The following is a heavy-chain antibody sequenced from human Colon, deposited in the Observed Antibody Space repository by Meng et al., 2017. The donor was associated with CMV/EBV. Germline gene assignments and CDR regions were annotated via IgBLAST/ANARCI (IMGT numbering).Heavy chain of an antibody. CDR2: ISAQKGDP. Sequence: ASCYTFTNYGFRCLRQAPGQGLEWLGWISAQKGDPVYGKNFHGRVSMTTDSSTSTAYMELRSLTSDDTAVYFCARDWSDVAKIIADNWGQGTLVTVSS. CDR3: ARDWSDVAKIIADN. J-gene: IGHJ4*02. CDR1: CYTFTNYG. V-gene: IGHV1-18*01. D-gene: IGHD5-24*01.